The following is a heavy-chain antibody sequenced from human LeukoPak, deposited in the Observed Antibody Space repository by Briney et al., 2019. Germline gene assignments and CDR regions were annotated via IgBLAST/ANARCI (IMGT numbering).Heavy chain of an antibody. CDR1: GFTFSSYG. Sequence: GRSPRLSCAASGFTFSSYGMHWVRQAPGKGLEWVAVIWYDGSNKYYADSVKGRFTISRDNSKNTLYLQMNSLRAEDTAVYYCARNPTPTPRSSTSKRFHYYYYMDVWGKGTTVTVSS. D-gene: IGHD2-2*01. CDR2: IWYDGSNK. CDR3: ARNPTPTPRSSTSKRFHYYYYMDV. V-gene: IGHV3-33*01. J-gene: IGHJ6*03.